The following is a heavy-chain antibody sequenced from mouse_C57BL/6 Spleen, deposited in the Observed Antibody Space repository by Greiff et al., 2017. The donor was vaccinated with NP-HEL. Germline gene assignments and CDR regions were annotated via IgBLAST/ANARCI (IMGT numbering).Heavy chain of an antibody. CDR3: ARGYYGSSSWFAY. CDR2: IYPGDGDT. Sequence: VQLVESGAELVKPGASVKISCKASGYAFSSYWMNWVKQRPGKGLEWIGQIYPGDGDTNYNGKFKGKATLTADKSSSTAYMQLSSLTSEDSAVYFCARGYYGSSSWFAYWGQGTLVTVSA. J-gene: IGHJ3*01. CDR1: GYAFSSYW. D-gene: IGHD1-1*01. V-gene: IGHV1-80*01.